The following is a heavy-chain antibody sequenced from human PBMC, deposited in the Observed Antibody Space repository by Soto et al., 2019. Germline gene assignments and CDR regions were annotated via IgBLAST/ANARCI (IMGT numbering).Heavy chain of an antibody. D-gene: IGHD3-16*01. Sequence: MQMVESGGGSVQPGGSLRLSCAASGFPFSHYWMHWVRQTPGKGLVWVSRINPAGTITNYADSVEGRFTISRDNADSALFLQLNSLSAEDTAIYYCTSDTFGLRDTWRQGTLVTVPS. CDR2: INPAGTIT. CDR1: GFPFSHYW. J-gene: IGHJ5*02. CDR3: TSDTFGLRDT. V-gene: IGHV3-74*01.